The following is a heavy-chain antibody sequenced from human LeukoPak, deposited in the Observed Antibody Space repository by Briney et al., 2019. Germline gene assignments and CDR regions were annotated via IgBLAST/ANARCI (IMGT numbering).Heavy chain of an antibody. CDR2: ISYDGSNK. J-gene: IGHJ4*02. D-gene: IGHD2-21*02. Sequence: GRSLRLSCAASGFTFSSYAMHWVRQAPGKGLEWVAVISYDGSNKYYADSVKGRFTISRDNSKNTLYLQMNSLRAEDTAVYYCAREVAHCGGDCYSHFDYWGQGTLDTVSS. V-gene: IGHV3-30-3*01. CDR1: GFTFSSYA. CDR3: AREVAHCGGDCYSHFDY.